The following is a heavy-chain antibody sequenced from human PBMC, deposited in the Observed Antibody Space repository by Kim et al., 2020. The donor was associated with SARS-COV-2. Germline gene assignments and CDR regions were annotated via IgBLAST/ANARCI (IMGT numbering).Heavy chain of an antibody. Sequence: GRFTIYRDNAKNSLYLKMNSLRAEDTAVYYCARAGRITMIVVVEGGAFDIWGQGTMVTVSS. CDR3: ARAGRITMIVVVEGGAFDI. V-gene: IGHV3-11*04. J-gene: IGHJ3*02. D-gene: IGHD3-22*01.